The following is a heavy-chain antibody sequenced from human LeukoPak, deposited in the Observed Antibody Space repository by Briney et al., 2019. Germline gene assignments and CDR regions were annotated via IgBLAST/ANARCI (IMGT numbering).Heavy chain of an antibody. D-gene: IGHD3-3*01. J-gene: IGHJ5*02. CDR3: ARRGEDYDFWSGYSGWFDP. CDR1: GFTFSNYG. V-gene: IGHV1-18*01. Sequence: ASVRVSCKASGFTFSNYGISWVRQAPGQGLEWMGWVSAYNGNTNYAQKLQGRVTMTTDTSTSTAYMELRSLRSDDTAVYYCARRGEDYDFWSGYSGWFDPWGQGTLVTVSS. CDR2: VSAYNGNT.